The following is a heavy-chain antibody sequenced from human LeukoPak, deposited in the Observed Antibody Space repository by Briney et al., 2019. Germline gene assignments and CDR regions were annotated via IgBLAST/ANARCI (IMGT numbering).Heavy chain of an antibody. CDR1: GGSISSGGYY. Sequence: SETLSLTCTVSGGSISSGGYYWSWIRQQPGKGLEWIGEISHRGITKHNPALKSRVTMSQDTSRSQFSLKMTSVTGADTAVYYCAIFMDVVPGTMPWGLGTLVTVSS. CDR2: ISHRGIT. D-gene: IGHD2-2*01. CDR3: AIFMDVVPGTMP. J-gene: IGHJ4*02. V-gene: IGHV4-31*03.